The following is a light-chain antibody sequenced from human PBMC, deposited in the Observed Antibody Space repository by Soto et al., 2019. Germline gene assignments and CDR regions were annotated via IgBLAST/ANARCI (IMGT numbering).Light chain of an antibody. J-gene: IGKJ5*01. CDR1: QSIGIN. V-gene: IGKV3-11*01. Sequence: ENVLTQSPGTLSLSPGERATLSCRASQSIGINFAWYQQKPGQAPRLLIYDAYNRATGIQARFSGSGSGTDFTLTIRSLEPEDFAVYYCKQRSSWPPTFGQGTRLEIK. CDR3: KQRSSWPPT. CDR2: DAY.